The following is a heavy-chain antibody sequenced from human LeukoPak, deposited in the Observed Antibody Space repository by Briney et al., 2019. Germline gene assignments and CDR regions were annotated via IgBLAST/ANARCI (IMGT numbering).Heavy chain of an antibody. D-gene: IGHD3-3*01. CDR1: GFTFRNNW. J-gene: IGHJ4*02. Sequence: GSLRLSCAASGFTFRNNWMTWVRQAPGKGLEWVAHIKEDGSAQNYIDSVKGRFTISRDNAKNSLFLQMNSVRAEDTAIYYCARVLGWFHFDSWGQGTLVTVSS. V-gene: IGHV3-7*01. CDR3: ARVLGWFHFDS. CDR2: IKEDGSAQ.